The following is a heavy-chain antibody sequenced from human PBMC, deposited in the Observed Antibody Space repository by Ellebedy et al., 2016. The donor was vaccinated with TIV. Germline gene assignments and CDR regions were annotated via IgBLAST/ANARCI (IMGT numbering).Heavy chain of an antibody. V-gene: IGHV3-30*02. J-gene: IGHJ6*02. CDR3: ARDGRPGSGTYYGMDV. CDR1: GFTFGSYG. CDR2: IRYDGTNK. D-gene: IGHD3-10*01. Sequence: PGGSLRLSRAASGFTFGSYGMHWVRQAPGKGLEWVTFIRYDGTNKYYADSVKGRFTISRDNAKNSLYLQMNSLRAEDTAVYYCARDGRPGSGTYYGMDVWGQGTTVTVSS.